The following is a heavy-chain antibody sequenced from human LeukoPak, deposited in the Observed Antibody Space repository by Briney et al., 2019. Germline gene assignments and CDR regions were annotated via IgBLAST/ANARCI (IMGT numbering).Heavy chain of an antibody. Sequence: ASVKVSCKASGYTFTNYYIHWVRQAPGHGLEWMGISNPSGDSTNYAQKFQGRVTMTRNTSISTAYMELSSLRSEDTAVYYCARGRILWSGEPPTYYYYGMDVWGQGTTVTVSS. CDR3: ARGRILWSGEPPTYYYYGMDV. CDR2: SNPSGDST. CDR1: GYTFTNYY. V-gene: IGHV1-46*01. D-gene: IGHD3-10*01. J-gene: IGHJ6*02.